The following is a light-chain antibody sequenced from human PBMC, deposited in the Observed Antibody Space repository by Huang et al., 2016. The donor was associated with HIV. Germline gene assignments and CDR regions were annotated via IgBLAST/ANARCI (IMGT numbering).Light chain of an antibody. CDR2: WAS. V-gene: IGKV4-1*01. CDR3: QQYYSTLT. CDR1: QSVLYRSNNKKY. Sequence: DIVMTQSPDSLAVSLGERATINCKSSQSVLYRSNNKKYLAWYQQKPGQPPKLLIYWASTREAGVPDRFSGSGSGTDFTLTSSSLQAEDVAVYYCQQYYSTLTFGGGTKVEIK. J-gene: IGKJ4*01.